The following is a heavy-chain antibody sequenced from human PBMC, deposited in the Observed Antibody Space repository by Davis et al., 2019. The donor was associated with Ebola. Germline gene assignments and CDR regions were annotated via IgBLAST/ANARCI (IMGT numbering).Heavy chain of an antibody. CDR2: IYYSGST. CDR1: GGSISCYY. D-gene: IGHD3-22*01. J-gene: IGHJ4*02. CDR3: ARDITMKD. Sequence: GSLRLSCTVSGGSISCYYWSWIRQPPGKGLEWIGYIYYSGSTNYNPSLKSRVTISVDTSKNQFSLKLSSVTAADTAVYYCARDITMKDWGQGTLVTVSS. V-gene: IGHV4-59*08.